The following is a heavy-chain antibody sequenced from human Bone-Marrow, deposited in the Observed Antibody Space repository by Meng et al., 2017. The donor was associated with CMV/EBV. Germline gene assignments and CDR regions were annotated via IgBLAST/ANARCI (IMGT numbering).Heavy chain of an antibody. D-gene: IGHD2-8*01. Sequence: SGVTLSNAWMNWVRQGTGKGLEWVGNIRSKTAGGTTVYAAPVKGRFTISRDDSKNTLYLQMNSLKTEDTAVYYCVTDLIREVGYFDYWGQGTLVTVSS. CDR3: VTDLIREVGYFDY. CDR1: GVTLSNAW. V-gene: IGHV3-15*01. J-gene: IGHJ4*02. CDR2: IRSKTAGGTT.